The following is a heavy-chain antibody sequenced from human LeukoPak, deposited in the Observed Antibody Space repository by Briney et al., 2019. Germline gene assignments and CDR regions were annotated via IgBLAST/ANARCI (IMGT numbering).Heavy chain of an antibody. Sequence: SETLSLSCGVYGGSFSGYYWSWIRQPPGKGLEWIGEINPRGSTNYNPSLKSRVTLSADTSRNQFSLTLNSVTAADTAVYYCARRRLGYYFDYWGQGTLVTVSS. J-gene: IGHJ4*02. D-gene: IGHD5-24*01. CDR3: ARRRLGYYFDY. V-gene: IGHV4-34*01. CDR1: GGSFSGYY. CDR2: INPRGST.